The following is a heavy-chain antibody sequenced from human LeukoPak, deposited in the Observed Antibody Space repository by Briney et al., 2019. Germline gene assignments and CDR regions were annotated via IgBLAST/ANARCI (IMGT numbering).Heavy chain of an antibody. J-gene: IGHJ3*02. CDR3: VRNFDSYNAVDI. CDR1: GGSISIGGYY. Sequence: SETLSLTCTVSGGSISIGGYYWGWIRQHPGTGMEWIGYIFYNGNTYYNPSLKSQLTISGDTSQNQFSMKLSSVTAADTAVYYCVRNFDSYNAVDIWGEGTMVTVSS. CDR2: IFYNGNT. V-gene: IGHV4-31*01. D-gene: IGHD3-22*01.